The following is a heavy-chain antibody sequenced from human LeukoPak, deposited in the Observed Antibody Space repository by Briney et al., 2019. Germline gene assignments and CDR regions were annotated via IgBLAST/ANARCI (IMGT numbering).Heavy chain of an antibody. CDR3: ARVRPFCSGGSCYLGAFDY. Sequence: SETLSLTCAVYGGSFSGYYWSWIRQPPGKGLEWIGEINHSGSTNYNPSLKSRVTISVDTSKNQFSLKLSSVTAADTAVYYCARVRPFCSGGSCYLGAFDYWGQGTLVTVSS. CDR1: GGSFSGYY. V-gene: IGHV4-34*01. D-gene: IGHD2-15*01. J-gene: IGHJ4*02. CDR2: INHSGST.